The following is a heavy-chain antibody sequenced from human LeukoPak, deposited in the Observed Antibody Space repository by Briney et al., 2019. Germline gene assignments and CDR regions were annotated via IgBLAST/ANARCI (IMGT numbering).Heavy chain of an antibody. J-gene: IGHJ4*02. V-gene: IGHV3-23*01. CDR3: AKSANARPTTLDY. Sequence: PGGSLRLSCAASGFTSSSYAMSWVRQAPGKGPEWVSAISGSGGSTYYADSVKGRFTISRDNSKNTLYLQMNSLRAEDTAVYYCAKSANARPTTLDYWGQGTLVTVSS. D-gene: IGHD5-12*01. CDR2: ISGSGGST. CDR1: GFTSSSYA.